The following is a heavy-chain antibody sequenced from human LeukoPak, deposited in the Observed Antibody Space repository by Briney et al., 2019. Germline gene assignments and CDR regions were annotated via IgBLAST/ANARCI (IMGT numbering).Heavy chain of an antibody. CDR3: ARQAPARGSSIAVRQDYYYMDV. CDR2: TYPGDSDT. V-gene: IGHV5-51*01. D-gene: IGHD6-6*01. J-gene: IGHJ6*03. CDR1: GYSFTSYW. Sequence: GESLKISCKGSGYSFTSYWIGWVRQMPGKGLEWMGITYPGDSDTKYSPSFQGQVTISADKSISTAYLQWSSLKASDTAMYYCARQAPARGSSIAVRQDYYYMDVWGKGTTVTVSS.